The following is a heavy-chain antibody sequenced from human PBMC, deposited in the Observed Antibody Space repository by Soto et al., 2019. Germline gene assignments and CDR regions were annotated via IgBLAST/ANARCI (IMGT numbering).Heavy chain of an antibody. J-gene: IGHJ6*02. CDR3: AKDGGIVVVPDDATYYYYYGMDV. Sequence: GGSLRLSCAASGFTFSTYALSWVRQAPGKGLEWVSVISGSGGSTYYADSVKGRFTISRDNSKNTLYLQMNSLRAEDTAVYYCAKDGGIVVVPDDATYYYYYGMDVWGQGTTVTVSS. CDR2: ISGSGGST. D-gene: IGHD2-2*01. V-gene: IGHV3-23*01. CDR1: GFTFSTYA.